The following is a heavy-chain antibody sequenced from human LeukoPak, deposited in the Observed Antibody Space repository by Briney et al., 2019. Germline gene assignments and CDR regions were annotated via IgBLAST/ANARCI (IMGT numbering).Heavy chain of an antibody. CDR3: AKEHDLWHEEGNWFDT. CDR2: INDDTP. J-gene: IGHJ5*02. D-gene: IGHD3-3*01. Sequence: GGSLRLSCAASGFTFSTFAMIWVRQPPGKGLEWVSAINDDTPYYTDSVKGRFTVSRDNSKDTLYLHLNSLRAEDTAIYYCAKEHDLWHEEGNWFDTWGQGVLVTVSS. V-gene: IGHV3-23*01. CDR1: GFTFSTFA.